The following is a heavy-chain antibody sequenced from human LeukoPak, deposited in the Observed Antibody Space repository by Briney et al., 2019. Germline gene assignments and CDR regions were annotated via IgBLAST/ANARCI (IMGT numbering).Heavy chain of an antibody. CDR3: ASWPVGWYGEDS. J-gene: IGHJ4*02. CDR2: INQDGSDK. Sequence: GGSLRLSCAASGFTFSSYWMSWVRQAPGKGLEWVANINQDGSDKYSVDSVKGRFTISRDNAKNSLFLQMNSLRVEDTAVYYCASWPVGWYGEDSWGQGTLVTVSS. CDR1: GFTFSSYW. D-gene: IGHD6-19*01. V-gene: IGHV3-7*03.